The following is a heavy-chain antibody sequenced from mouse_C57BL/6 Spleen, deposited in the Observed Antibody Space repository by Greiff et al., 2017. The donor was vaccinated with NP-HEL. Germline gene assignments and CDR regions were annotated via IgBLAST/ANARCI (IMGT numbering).Heavy chain of an antibody. Sequence: VQLQQSGAELVMPGASVKLSCKASGYTFTSYWMHWVKQRPGQGLEWIGEIDPSDSYTNYNQKFKGKSTLTVDKSSSTAYMQLSSLTSEDSAVYYCARGEDGSSDYFDYWGQGTTLTVSS. CDR3: ARGEDGSSDYFDY. CDR2: IDPSDSYT. V-gene: IGHV1-69*01. D-gene: IGHD1-3*01. J-gene: IGHJ2*01. CDR1: GYTFTSYW.